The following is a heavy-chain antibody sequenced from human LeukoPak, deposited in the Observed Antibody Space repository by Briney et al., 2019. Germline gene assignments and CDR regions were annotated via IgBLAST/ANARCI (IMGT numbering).Heavy chain of an antibody. CDR2: INSDGSST. CDR3: AREAGGWYFDY. J-gene: IGHJ4*02. CDR1: GFTFSSYW. D-gene: IGHD6-19*01. Sequence: PGGSLRLSCAASGFTFSSYWMQWVRQAPGKGLVWVSRINSDGSSTSYADSVKGRFTISRDNAKNTLYLQMNSLRAEDTAVYYCAREAGGWYFDYWGQGTLVTVSS. V-gene: IGHV3-74*01.